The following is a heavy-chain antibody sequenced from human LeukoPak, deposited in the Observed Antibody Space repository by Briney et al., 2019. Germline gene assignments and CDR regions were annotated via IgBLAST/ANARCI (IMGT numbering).Heavy chain of an antibody. V-gene: IGHV3-49*04. Sequence: RGGSLRLSCAASGFTFSRFAMSWVRQAPGKGLEWVGFIRSKAYGGRTEYAASVKGRFTISRDDSKSIAYQQMNSLKTEDTAVYYCTRSGRYSSSWYVYYYYYYYMDVWGKGTTVTISS. D-gene: IGHD6-13*01. CDR1: GFTFSRFA. CDR3: TRSGRYSSSWYVYYYYYYYMDV. J-gene: IGHJ6*03. CDR2: IRSKAYGGRT.